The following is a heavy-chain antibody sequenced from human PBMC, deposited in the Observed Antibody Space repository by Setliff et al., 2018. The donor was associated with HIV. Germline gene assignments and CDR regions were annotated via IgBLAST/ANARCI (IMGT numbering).Heavy chain of an antibody. D-gene: IGHD5-18*01. CDR2: INPGNGNT. CDR3: VKDYVARRSYTYGHDY. Sequence: ASVKVSCKASGYGLIAYAMNWVRQAPGQRPEWMGWINPGNGNTKYSQKFQGRVTITRVTSASTVYMELSGLRSEDTAMYYCVKDYVARRSYTYGHDYWGQGTLVTVSS. V-gene: IGHV1-3*01. CDR1: GYGLIAYA. J-gene: IGHJ4*02.